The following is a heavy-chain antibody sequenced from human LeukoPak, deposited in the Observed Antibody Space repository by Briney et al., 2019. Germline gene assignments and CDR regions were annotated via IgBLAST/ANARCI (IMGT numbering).Heavy chain of an antibody. CDR1: GGTFSSYA. V-gene: IGHV1-69*04. D-gene: IGHD6-13*01. Sequence: GSSVKVSCKASGGTFSSYAISWVRQAPGQGLEWMGRIIPILGIANYAQKFQGRVTITADKSTSTAYMELSSLRSEDTAVYYCARDRGIAAADEVMKEGDYWGQGTLVTVSS. J-gene: IGHJ4*02. CDR2: IIPILGIA. CDR3: ARDRGIAAADEVMKEGDY.